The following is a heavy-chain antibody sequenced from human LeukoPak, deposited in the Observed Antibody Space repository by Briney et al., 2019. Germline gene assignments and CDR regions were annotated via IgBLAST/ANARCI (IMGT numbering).Heavy chain of an antibody. J-gene: IGHJ4*02. Sequence: SETLSLTCTVSGGSISSGGYYWSWIRQHPGKGLEWIGYIYYSGSAYYDPSLKSRVTISVDTSKNQFSLMLSSVTAADTAVYYCARGYDSSAYYPFNYWGQGTLVTVSS. CDR2: IYYSGSA. CDR1: GGSISSGGYY. D-gene: IGHD3-22*01. V-gene: IGHV4-31*03. CDR3: ARGYDSSAYYPFNY.